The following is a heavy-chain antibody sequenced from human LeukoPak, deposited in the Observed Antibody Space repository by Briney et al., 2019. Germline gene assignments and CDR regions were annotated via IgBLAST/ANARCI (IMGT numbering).Heavy chain of an antibody. CDR3: ARGKTRFGNWFDP. V-gene: IGHV5-51*01. Sequence: GESLKISCKGSGYSFTSYWIGWVRQMPGKGLEWMAIIYPGDSDTRYSPSFQGQVTISADKSISTAYLQWSSLKASDTAMYYCARGKTRFGNWFDPWGQGTLVTVSS. J-gene: IGHJ5*02. CDR2: IYPGDSDT. D-gene: IGHD3-10*01. CDR1: GYSFTSYW.